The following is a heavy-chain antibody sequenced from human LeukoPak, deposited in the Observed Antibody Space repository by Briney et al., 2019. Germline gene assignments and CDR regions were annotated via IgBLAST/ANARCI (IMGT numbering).Heavy chain of an antibody. J-gene: IGHJ4*02. CDR3: ARGAAGIPHFDY. CDR1: GGSISSSSYY. D-gene: IGHD6-13*01. Sequence: SETLSLTCTVSGGSISSSSYYWGWIRQPPGKGLEWIGYIYHSGSTYYNPSLKSRVTISVDRSKNQFSLKLSSVTAADTAVYYCARGAAGIPHFDYWGQGTLVTVSS. CDR2: IYHSGST. V-gene: IGHV4-39*07.